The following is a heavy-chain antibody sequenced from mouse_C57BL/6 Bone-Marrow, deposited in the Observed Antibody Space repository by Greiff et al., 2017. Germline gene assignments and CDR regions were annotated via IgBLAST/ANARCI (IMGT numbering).Heavy chain of an antibody. CDR2: IYPGNSDT. CDR3: TRSRLLRLWFAY. CDR1: GYTFTSYW. V-gene: IGHV1-5*01. J-gene: IGHJ3*01. D-gene: IGHD1-2*01. Sequence: VQLQQSGTVLARPGASVKMSCKTSGYTFTSYWMHWVKQRPGQGLEWIGAIYPGNSDTSYNQKFKGKAKLTAVTSASTAYMELSSLTNEDSAVYYCTRSRLLRLWFAYWGQGTLVTVSA.